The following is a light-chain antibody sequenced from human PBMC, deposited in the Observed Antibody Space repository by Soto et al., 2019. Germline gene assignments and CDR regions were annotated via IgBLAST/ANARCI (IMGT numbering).Light chain of an antibody. CDR3: SSYGSTSTRYV. V-gene: IGLV2-14*01. CDR2: EVS. Sequence: QSALTQPASVSGSPGQSITISCTGTSSDVGGYNYVSWYQQHPGKAPKLMIYEVSNRPSGVSNRFSGSKSGNAASLTISGLQAEDEADYFCSSYGSTSTRYVXGTGXKVTVL. J-gene: IGLJ1*01. CDR1: SSDVGGYNY.